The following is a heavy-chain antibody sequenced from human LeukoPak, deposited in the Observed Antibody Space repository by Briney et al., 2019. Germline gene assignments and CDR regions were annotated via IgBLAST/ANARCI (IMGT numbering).Heavy chain of an antibody. Sequence: SETLSLTCTVSGGSISSYYWSWIRQPPGKGLEWIGYIYYSGSTNYNPSLKSRVTISVDTSKNQFSLKLSPVTAADTAVYYCARTEYGSGSYIPFDYWGQGTLVTVSS. J-gene: IGHJ4*02. CDR2: IYYSGST. CDR1: GGSISSYY. CDR3: ARTEYGSGSYIPFDY. D-gene: IGHD3-10*01. V-gene: IGHV4-59*08.